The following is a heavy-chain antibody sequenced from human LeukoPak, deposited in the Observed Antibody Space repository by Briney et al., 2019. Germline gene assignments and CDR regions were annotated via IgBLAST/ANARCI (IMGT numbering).Heavy chain of an antibody. D-gene: IGHD2-2*02. CDR3: TRSRERYCTSGSCYIDLQAR. CDR2: MYTSGST. V-gene: IGHV4-61*02. J-gene: IGHJ4*02. CDR1: GGSISSGYYY. Sequence: KASETLSLTCTVSGGSISSGYYYWSWIRQPAGKGLEWIGRMYTSGSTEYNPSLNSRVTISVDTSKNQFSLKLSSVTAADTAVYYCTRSRERYCTSGSCYIDLQARWDQGTLVTVSS.